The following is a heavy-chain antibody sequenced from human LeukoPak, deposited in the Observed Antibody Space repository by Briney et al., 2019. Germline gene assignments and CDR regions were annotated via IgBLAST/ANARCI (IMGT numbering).Heavy chain of an antibody. V-gene: IGHV4-34*01. CDR2: INHSGST. Sequence: PSETLSLTCAVYGGSFSGYYWSWIRQPPGKGLEWIGEINHSGSTNYNPSLKSRVTISVDTSKNQFSLKLSSVTAADTAVYYCARGNYDSSPRFDYWGQGTLVTVSS. CDR1: GGSFSGYY. D-gene: IGHD3-22*01. J-gene: IGHJ4*02. CDR3: ARGNYDSSPRFDY.